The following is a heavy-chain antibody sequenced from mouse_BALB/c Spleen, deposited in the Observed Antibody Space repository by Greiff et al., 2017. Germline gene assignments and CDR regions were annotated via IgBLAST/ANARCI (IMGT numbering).Heavy chain of an antibody. D-gene: IGHD2-13*01. V-gene: IGHV1S29*02. J-gene: IGHJ4*01. CDR3: ARRRLYAMDY. CDR2: IYPYNGGT. CDR1: GYTFTDYN. Sequence: EVQLQQSGPELVKPGASVKISCKASGYTFTDYNLHWVKQSHGKSLEWIGYIYPYNGGTGYNQKFKSKATLTVDNSSSTAYMELRSLTSEDSAVYYCARRRLYAMDYWGQGTSGTVSS.